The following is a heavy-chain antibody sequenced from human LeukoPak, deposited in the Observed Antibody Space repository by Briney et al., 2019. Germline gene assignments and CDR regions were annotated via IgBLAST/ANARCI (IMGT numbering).Heavy chain of an antibody. Sequence: GGSLRLSCAASGFTFSSYAMSWVRQAPGKGLEWVSAISGSGNSTFYADSVKGRFTISRDNSKNTLYLQMNSLRAEDTAVYFCEKTPRELTVFWFDPWGQGTLVTVSS. D-gene: IGHD3-10*01. CDR1: GFTFSSYA. CDR2: ISGSGNST. CDR3: EKTPRELTVFWFDP. V-gene: IGHV3-23*01. J-gene: IGHJ5*02.